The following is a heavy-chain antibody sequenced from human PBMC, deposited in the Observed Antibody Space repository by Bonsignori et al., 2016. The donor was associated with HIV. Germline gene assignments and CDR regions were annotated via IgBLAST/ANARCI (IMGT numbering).Heavy chain of an antibody. V-gene: IGHV3-21*01. CDR1: GFTFSSYS. D-gene: IGHD3-3*01. CDR3: ARGPQETRFLEWSTRDDAFDI. Sequence: GESLKISCAASGFTFSSYSMNWVRQAPGKGLEWVSSISSSSSYIYYADSVKGRFTISRDNAKNSLYLQMNSLRAEDTAVYYCARGPQETRFLEWSTRDDAFDIWGQGTMVTVSS. CDR2: ISSSSSYI. J-gene: IGHJ3*02.